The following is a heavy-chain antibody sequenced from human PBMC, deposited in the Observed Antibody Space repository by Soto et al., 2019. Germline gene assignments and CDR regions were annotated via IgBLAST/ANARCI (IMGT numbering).Heavy chain of an antibody. D-gene: IGHD2-2*01. V-gene: IGHV3-30*18. CDR2: VSSDGSNK. CDR1: GFSFSKYG. J-gene: IGHJ5*02. CDR3: AKDRVIQLLPIWPDP. Sequence: QVHLVESGGGVLQPGTSLRLSCAASGFSFSKYGMHWVRQAPGKELEWVAFVSSDGSNKYYADSVKGRFTISRDNSKSMMYLQVDSLRVDDTAVYYWAKDRVIQLLPIWPDPWGQGTLGTVSS.